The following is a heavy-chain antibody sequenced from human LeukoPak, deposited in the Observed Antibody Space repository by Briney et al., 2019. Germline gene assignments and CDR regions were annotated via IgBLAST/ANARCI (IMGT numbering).Heavy chain of an antibody. V-gene: IGHV4-30-4*01. Sequence: SETLSLTCTVSGGSISSGDYYWSWIRQPPGKGLEWIGYIYYSGSTYYNPSLKSRVTISVDRSKNQFSLKLSSVAAADTAVYYCASAERYSSGWYGNWGQGTLVTVSS. CDR3: ASAERYSSGWYGN. J-gene: IGHJ4*02. CDR2: IYYSGST. CDR1: GGSISSGDYY. D-gene: IGHD6-19*01.